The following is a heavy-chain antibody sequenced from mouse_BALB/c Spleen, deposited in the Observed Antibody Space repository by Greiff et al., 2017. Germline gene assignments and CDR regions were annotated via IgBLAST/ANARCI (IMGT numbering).Heavy chain of an antibody. Sequence: EVKLLESGPGLVKPSQSLSLTCTVTGYSITSDYAWTWIRQFPGNKLEWMGYISYSGSTSYNPSLKSRISITRDTSKNQFFLQLNSVTTEDTATYYCARITTATRAMDYWGQGTSVTVSS. CDR3: ARITTATRAMDY. V-gene: IGHV3-2*02. CDR2: ISYSGST. J-gene: IGHJ4*01. CDR1: GYSITSDYA. D-gene: IGHD1-2*01.